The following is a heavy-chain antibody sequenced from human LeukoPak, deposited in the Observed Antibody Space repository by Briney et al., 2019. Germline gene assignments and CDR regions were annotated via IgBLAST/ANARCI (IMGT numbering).Heavy chain of an antibody. CDR1: GFTFSSYA. J-gene: IGHJ4*02. CDR3: AREPFDY. V-gene: IGHV3-30*01. CDR2: ISYDGSNK. Sequence: GGSLRLSCAASGFTFSSYAMHWVRQAPGKGLEWVAVISYDGSNKYYADSVKGRFTIPRDNSKNTLYLQMNSLRAEDTAVYYCAREPFDYWGQGTLVTVSS.